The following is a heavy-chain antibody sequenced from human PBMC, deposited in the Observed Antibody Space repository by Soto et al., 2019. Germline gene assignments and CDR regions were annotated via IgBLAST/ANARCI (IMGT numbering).Heavy chain of an antibody. CDR3: ASMPITVPYYFEF. Sequence: SETLSLTCSVSTDSLVHHFWSWIRQPPGKGLEWIGYITYSGTTSFNPTLESRVTLSGPTSENQFSLRLSAVTAADTAVYYCASMPITVPYYFEFWRQGIPVTVSS. CDR2: ITYSGTT. D-gene: IGHD4-17*01. V-gene: IGHV4-59*11. CDR1: TDSLVHHF. J-gene: IGHJ4*02.